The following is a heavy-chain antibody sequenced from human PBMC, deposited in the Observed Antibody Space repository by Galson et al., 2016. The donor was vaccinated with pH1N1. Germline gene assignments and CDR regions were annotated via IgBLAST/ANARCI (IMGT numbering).Heavy chain of an antibody. CDR2: IYYTGNT. J-gene: IGHJ4*02. V-gene: IGHV4-39*01. D-gene: IGHD3-10*01. CDR3: ARLWYGEYIDY. CDR1: GVSISNTNYY. Sequence: SETLSLTCSVSGVSISNTNYYWGWIRQPLGKGLEWIANIYYTGNTYYDASLQSRVTISVDTSKNQFSLKVRSVIAADTAVYYCARLWYGEYIDYWGQGTRVSVSS.